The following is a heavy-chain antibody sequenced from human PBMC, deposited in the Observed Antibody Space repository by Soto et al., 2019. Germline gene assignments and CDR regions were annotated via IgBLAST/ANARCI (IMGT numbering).Heavy chain of an antibody. V-gene: IGHV4-31*03. D-gene: IGHD4-4*01. CDR3: ARVWLQYTFDY. CDR2: IYYSGST. Sequence: PSETLSLTCTVSGGSISSGGYYWSWIRQHPGKGLEWIGYIYYSGSTYYNPSLKSRVTISVDTSKNQFSLKLSSVTAADTAVYYCARVWLQYTFDYWGQGTLVTVSS. J-gene: IGHJ4*02. CDR1: GGSISSGGYY.